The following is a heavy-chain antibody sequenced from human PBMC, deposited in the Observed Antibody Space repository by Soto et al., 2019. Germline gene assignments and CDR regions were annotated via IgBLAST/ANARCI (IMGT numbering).Heavy chain of an antibody. CDR1: GGTFSSYA. CDR2: IIPIFGTA. D-gene: IGHD3-3*01. CDR3: ARDVATITIFGGVYYYYGMDV. J-gene: IGHJ6*02. V-gene: IGHV1-69*06. Sequence: SVKVSCKASGGTFSSYAISWVRQAPGQGLEWMGGIIPIFGTANYAQKFQGRVTITADKSTSTAYMELSSLRSEDTAVYYCARDVATITIFGGVYYYYGMDVWGQGTTVTVSS.